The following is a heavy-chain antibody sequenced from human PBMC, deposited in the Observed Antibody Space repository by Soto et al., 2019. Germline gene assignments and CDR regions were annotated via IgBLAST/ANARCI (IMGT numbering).Heavy chain of an antibody. D-gene: IGHD6-6*01. V-gene: IGHV3-30-3*01. J-gene: IGHJ3*02. CDR1: GFTFSSYA. CDR2: ISYDGSNK. CDR3: ARGRIAARLGRGAFDI. Sequence: QVQLVESGGGVVQPGRSLRLSCAASGFTFSSYAMHWVRQAPGKGLEWVAVISYDGSNKYYADSVKGRFTISRDNSKNALYLQMNSLRAEDTAVYYCARGRIAARLGRGAFDIWGQGTMVTVAS.